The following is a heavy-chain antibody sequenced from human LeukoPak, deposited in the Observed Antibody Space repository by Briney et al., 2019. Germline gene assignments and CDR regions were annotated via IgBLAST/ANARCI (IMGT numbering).Heavy chain of an antibody. V-gene: IGHV4-59*01. Sequence: PSETLSLTCTVSGGSISSYYWSWIRQPPGKGLEWIGYIYYSGSTNYNPSLKSRVTISVDTSKNQFSLKLSSVTAADTAVYYCARGPPLLWFGELFHYFDYWGQGTLVTVSS. CDR1: GGSISSYY. CDR2: IYYSGST. D-gene: IGHD3-10*01. CDR3: ARGPPLLWFGELFHYFDY. J-gene: IGHJ4*02.